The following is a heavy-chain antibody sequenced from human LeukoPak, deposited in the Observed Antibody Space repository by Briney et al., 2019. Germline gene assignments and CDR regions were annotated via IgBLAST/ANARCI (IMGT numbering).Heavy chain of an antibody. D-gene: IGHD1-26*01. J-gene: IGHJ5*02. CDR1: GGSISSYY. V-gene: IGHV4-59*12. CDR3: ASSGSYYSWFDP. Sequence: SETLSLTCTVSGGSISSYYWSWIRQPPGKGLEWIGYIYYSGSTNYNPSLKSRVTMSVDTSKNQLSLKLSSVTAADTAVYYCASSGSYYSWFDPWGQGTLVTVSS. CDR2: IYYSGST.